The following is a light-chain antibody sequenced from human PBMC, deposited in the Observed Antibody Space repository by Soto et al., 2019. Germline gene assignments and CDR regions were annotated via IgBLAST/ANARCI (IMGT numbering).Light chain of an antibody. V-gene: IGLV1-44*01. CDR3: AACDDSLNGVV. Sequence: QSVLTQPPSASGTPGQRVIISCSGSNSNIGINTVNWYQQLPGTAPKLLNYGNNKRPSGVPDRFSGSKSGTSASLAISGLQSEDEADYYCAACDDSLNGVVFGGGTKLTVL. CDR2: GNN. J-gene: IGLJ2*01. CDR1: NSNIGINT.